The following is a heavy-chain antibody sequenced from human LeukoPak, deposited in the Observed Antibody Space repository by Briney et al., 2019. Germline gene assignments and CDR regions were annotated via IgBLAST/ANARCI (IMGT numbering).Heavy chain of an antibody. CDR1: GFTFSSYA. V-gene: IGHV3-23*01. Sequence: GALRLSCVGSGFTFSSYAMSWVRQAPGKGLEWVSAISGSGGSTYYADSVKGRFTISRDNSKNTLYLQMNSLRAEDTAVYYCAKEGVGRYCSGGSCFETNWFDPWGQGTLVTVSS. CDR2: ISGSGGST. D-gene: IGHD2-15*01. J-gene: IGHJ5*02. CDR3: AKEGVGRYCSGGSCFETNWFDP.